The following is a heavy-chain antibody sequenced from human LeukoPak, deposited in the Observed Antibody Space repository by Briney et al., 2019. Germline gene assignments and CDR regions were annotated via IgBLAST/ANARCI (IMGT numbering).Heavy chain of an antibody. CDR1: GFTFSSYA. Sequence: GGSLRLSCAASGFTFSSYAMHWVRQAPGKGLEWVAVISYDGSNKYYADSVKGRFTIPRDNSKNTLYLQMNSLRAEDTAVYYCARDQGYMDVWGKGTTVTVSS. J-gene: IGHJ6*04. CDR2: ISYDGSNK. D-gene: IGHD5-12*01. V-gene: IGHV3-30*04. CDR3: ARDQGYMDV.